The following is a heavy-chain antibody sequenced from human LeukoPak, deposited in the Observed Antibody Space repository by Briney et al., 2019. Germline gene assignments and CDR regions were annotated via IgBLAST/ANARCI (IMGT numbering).Heavy chain of an antibody. CDR2: ISYDGSNK. Sequence: GGSLRLSCAASGFTFSSYAMHWVRQAPGKGLEWVAVISYDGSNKYYADSVKGRFTISRDNSKNTLYLQMNSLRAEDTAVYYCAKDLYGSDWYNYYDPWGQGALVTVSS. J-gene: IGHJ5*02. D-gene: IGHD6-19*01. V-gene: IGHV3-30*04. CDR3: AKDLYGSDWYNYYDP. CDR1: GFTFSSYA.